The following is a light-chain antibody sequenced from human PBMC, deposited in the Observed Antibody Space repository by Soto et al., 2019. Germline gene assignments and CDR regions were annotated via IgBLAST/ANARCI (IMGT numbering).Light chain of an antibody. V-gene: IGKV3-15*01. CDR3: QQYGSSLT. CDR2: GAS. Sequence: EIVMTQSPATLSVSPGERATLSCRASQSVYSNLAWYQQQPGQAPRLLIYGASTRATGIPARFSGSGSGTEFTLTISSLQSEDFAVYYCQQYGSSLTFGGGTKVDIK. J-gene: IGKJ4*01. CDR1: QSVYSN.